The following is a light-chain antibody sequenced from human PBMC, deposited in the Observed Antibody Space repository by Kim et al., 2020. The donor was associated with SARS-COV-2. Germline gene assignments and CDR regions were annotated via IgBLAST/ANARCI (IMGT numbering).Light chain of an antibody. CDR1: QSVSSN. CDR3: QQYNNWPLYT. V-gene: IGKV3-15*01. J-gene: IGKJ2*01. Sequence: EIVMTQSPATLSVSPGERATLSCRASQSVSSNLAWYQQKPGQAPRLLIYGASTRATGIPARFSGSGSGTEFTLTISSLQSEDFAVYYCQQYNNWPLYTFGQGTKLKI. CDR2: GAS.